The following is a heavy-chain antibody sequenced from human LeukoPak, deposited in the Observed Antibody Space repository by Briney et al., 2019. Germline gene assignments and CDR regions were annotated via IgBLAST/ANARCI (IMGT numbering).Heavy chain of an antibody. CDR2: IYHSGST. CDR1: GGSISSYY. D-gene: IGHD1-1*01. J-gene: IGHJ4*02. V-gene: IGHV4-59*08. Sequence: PSETLSLTCTVSGGSISSYYWSWIRQPPGKGLEWIGSIYHSGSTYYNPSLKSRVTISVDTSKNQFSLKLSSVTAADTAVYYCARYNWNDGYFDYWGQGTLVTVSS. CDR3: ARYNWNDGYFDY.